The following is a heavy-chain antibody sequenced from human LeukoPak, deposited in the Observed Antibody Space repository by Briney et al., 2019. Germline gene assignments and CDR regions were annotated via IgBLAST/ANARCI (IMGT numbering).Heavy chain of an antibody. CDR3: ARGTCGGDCYYYYHGMDV. CDR2: IYTGGGA. CDR1: GFTVSDNF. D-gene: IGHD2-21*02. J-gene: IGHJ6*02. V-gene: IGHV3-66*01. Sequence: GGSLRLSCAASGFTVSDNFMSWVRQAPGKGLEWVSLIYTGGGAYYADSVKGRFTISRDNSKNTLYLQMNSLRVEDTAVYYCARGTCGGDCYYYYHGMDVWGQGTMVTVSS.